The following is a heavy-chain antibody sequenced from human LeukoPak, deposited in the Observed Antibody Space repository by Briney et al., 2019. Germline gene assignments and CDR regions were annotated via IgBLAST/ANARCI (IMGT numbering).Heavy chain of an antibody. CDR2: ISAYNGNT. CDR1: GYTFTSYG. Sequence: ASVKVSCKASGYTFTSYGISWVRRAPGQGLEWMGWISAYNGNTNYAQKLQGRVTMTTDTSTSTAYMELRSLRSDDTAVYYCASTSGYYLGDAFDIWGQGTMVTVSS. J-gene: IGHJ3*02. CDR3: ASTSGYYLGDAFDI. V-gene: IGHV1-18*01. D-gene: IGHD3-22*01.